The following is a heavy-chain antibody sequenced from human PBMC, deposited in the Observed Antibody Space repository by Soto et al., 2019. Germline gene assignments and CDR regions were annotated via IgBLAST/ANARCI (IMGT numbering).Heavy chain of an antibody. J-gene: IGHJ5*02. Sequence: GGSLRLSCAASGFTFSSYGMSWVRQAPRKGLEWVSTIRVSAVSANYADSVKGRFTISRDNSKNMLYLQMNSLRADDTAVYYCAKHLWFGESVFDPWGQGTLVTVSS. CDR1: GFTFSSYG. CDR2: IRVSAVSA. V-gene: IGHV3-23*01. D-gene: IGHD3-10*01. CDR3: AKHLWFGESVFDP.